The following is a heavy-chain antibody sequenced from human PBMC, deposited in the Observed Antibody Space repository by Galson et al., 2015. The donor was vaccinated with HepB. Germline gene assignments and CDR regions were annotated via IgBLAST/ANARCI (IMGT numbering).Heavy chain of an antibody. V-gene: IGHV1-46*03. Sequence: SVKVSCKASGYTFTSYGISWVRQAPGQGLEWMGIINPSGGSTSYAQKFQGRVTMTRDTSTSTVYMELSSLRSEDTAVYYCARVMVPPIGGGYFDYWGQGTLVTVSS. D-gene: IGHD2-8*01. CDR3: ARVMVPPIGGGYFDY. J-gene: IGHJ4*02. CDR1: GYTFTSYG. CDR2: INPSGGST.